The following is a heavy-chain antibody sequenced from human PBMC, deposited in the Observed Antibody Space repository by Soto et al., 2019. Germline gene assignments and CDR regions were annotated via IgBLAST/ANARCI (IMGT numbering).Heavy chain of an antibody. V-gene: IGHV1-18*01. Sequence: QVQLVQSGAEVKEPGASVKLSCQASGYTFMNYAISWVRQAPGQGLEWMGWISPSTGDTDQAQNFRGRVTMTLDTSTNTANLELRTLRSDDSAVYYCVRCYCSVGSCYTCWHFDLWGRGTLVTVSS. CDR2: ISPSTGDT. CDR3: VRCYCSVGSCYTCWHFDL. D-gene: IGHD2-15*01. J-gene: IGHJ2*01. CDR1: GYTFMNYA.